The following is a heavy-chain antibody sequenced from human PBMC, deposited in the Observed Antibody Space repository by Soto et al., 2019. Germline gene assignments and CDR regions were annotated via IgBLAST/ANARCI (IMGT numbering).Heavy chain of an antibody. V-gene: IGHV4-39*01. J-gene: IGHJ4*02. CDR1: GGSISSSSYY. CDR2: IYYSGST. Sequence: SETLSLTCTVSGGSISSSSYYWGWIRQPPGKGLEWIGSIYYSGSTYYNPSLKSRVTISVDTSKNQFSLKLSSVTAADTAVYYCARRDYGDYEDYWGQGTLVTVSS. CDR3: ARRDYGDYEDY. D-gene: IGHD4-17*01.